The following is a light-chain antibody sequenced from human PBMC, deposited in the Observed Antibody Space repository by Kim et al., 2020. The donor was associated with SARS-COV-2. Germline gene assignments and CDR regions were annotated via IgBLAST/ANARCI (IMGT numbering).Light chain of an antibody. CDR3: QQYGSTPFT. V-gene: IGKV3-20*01. J-gene: IGKJ3*01. CDR1: QSVRSSY. Sequence: SPGERPTLSCRASQSVRSSYLAWYQQKPGQAPRLLFYTASSRATGIPDRFSGSGSGTDFTLTISRLEPEDFAVYYCQQYGSTPFTFGPGTKVDIK. CDR2: TAS.